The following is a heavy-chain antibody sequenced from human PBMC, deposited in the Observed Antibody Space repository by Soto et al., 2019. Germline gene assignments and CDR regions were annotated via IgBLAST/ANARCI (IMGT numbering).Heavy chain of an antibody. Sequence: PSQTLSLTCAISGDSVSGSSVTWDWIRQSPSRGLEWLGRTYYRSKWYNDYAVSVKGRITINPDTSNNQLSLQLNSVTPDDTAVYYCARLIGNSWLDSWGQGTLVTVSS. V-gene: IGHV6-1*01. CDR2: TYYRSKWYN. D-gene: IGHD2-8*01. J-gene: IGHJ5*01. CDR1: GDSVSGSSVT. CDR3: ARLIGNSWLDS.